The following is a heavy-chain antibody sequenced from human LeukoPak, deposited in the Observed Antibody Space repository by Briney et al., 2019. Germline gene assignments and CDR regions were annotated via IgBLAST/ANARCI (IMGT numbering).Heavy chain of an antibody. Sequence: GGSLRLSCAASGFTFSSYAMSWVRQAPGKGLEWVSAISGSGGTSYYADSVKGRFTISRDNSKNTLHLHMNSLRAEDTAVYYCAKGWRCYELFDYWGQGTLVTVSS. CDR2: ISGSGGTS. J-gene: IGHJ4*02. V-gene: IGHV3-23*01. D-gene: IGHD5-12*01. CDR3: AKGWRCYELFDY. CDR1: GFTFSSYA.